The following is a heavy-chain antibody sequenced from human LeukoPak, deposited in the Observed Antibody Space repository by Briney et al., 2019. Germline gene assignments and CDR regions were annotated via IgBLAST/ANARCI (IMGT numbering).Heavy chain of an antibody. CDR2: ISSSSSYI. J-gene: IGHJ3*02. CDR1: GFTFSSYS. V-gene: IGHV3-21*01. D-gene: IGHD3-22*01. Sequence: GGSLRLSCAASGFTFSSYSMNWVRQASGKGLEWVSSISSSSSYIYYADSVKGRFTISRDNAKNSLYPQMNSLRAEDTAVYYCARAMIVGNRAFDIWGQGTMVTVSS. CDR3: ARAMIVGNRAFDI.